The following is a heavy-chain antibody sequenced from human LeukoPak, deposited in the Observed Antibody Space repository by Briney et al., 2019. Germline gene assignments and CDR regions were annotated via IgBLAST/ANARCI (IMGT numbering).Heavy chain of an antibody. V-gene: IGHV4-39*07. Sequence: TPSETLSLTCTVSGGSISSSSYYWGWIRQPPGKGLEWIGSIYYSGSTYYNPSLKSRVTISVDTSKNQFSLRLTSVTAADTAVYYCVRDRGYGGNSGPFDYWGQGTLVTVSS. CDR3: VRDRGYGGNSGPFDY. CDR1: GGSISSSSYY. D-gene: IGHD4-23*01. J-gene: IGHJ4*02. CDR2: IYYSGST.